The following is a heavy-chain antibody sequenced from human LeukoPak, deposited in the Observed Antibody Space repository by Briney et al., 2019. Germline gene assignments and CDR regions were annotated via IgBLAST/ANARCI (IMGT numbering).Heavy chain of an antibody. CDR2: IIPIFGTA. Sequence: PVKVSCKASGGTFSSYAISWVRQAPGQGLEWMGGIIPIFGTANYAQKFQGRVTITADESTSTAYMELSSLRSEDTAVYYCARDSGGYYDSSGYYYFDYWGQGTLVTVSS. D-gene: IGHD3-22*01. CDR3: ARDSGGYYDSSGYYYFDY. CDR1: GGTFSSYA. J-gene: IGHJ4*02. V-gene: IGHV1-69*13.